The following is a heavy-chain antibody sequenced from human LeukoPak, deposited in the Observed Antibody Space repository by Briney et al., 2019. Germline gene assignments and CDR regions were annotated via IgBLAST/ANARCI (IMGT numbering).Heavy chain of an antibody. J-gene: IGHJ5*02. CDR3: AKTYGSGGYTRPKNWFDP. D-gene: IGHD3-10*01. V-gene: IGHV4-34*01. CDR1: GGSFSGYY. Sequence: SETLSLTCAVYGGSFSGYYWSWIRQPPGKGLEWIGEINHSGSTNYNPSLKSRVTISVDTSKNQFSLKLSSVTAADTAVYYCAKTYGSGGYTRPKNWFDPWGQGTLVTVSS. CDR2: INHSGST.